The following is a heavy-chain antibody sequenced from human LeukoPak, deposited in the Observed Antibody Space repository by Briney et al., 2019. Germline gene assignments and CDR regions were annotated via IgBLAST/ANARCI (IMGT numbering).Heavy chain of an antibody. CDR3: ARVADRVYHNWFDP. CDR1: GDSVSSNSAA. D-gene: IGHD6-13*01. J-gene: IGHJ5*02. Sequence: SQTLSLTCAISGDSVSSNSAAWNWIRQSPSRGLEWLGRTYYRSKWYNDYAVSVKSRITINPDTSKNQFSLQLNSVTLEDTAVYYCARVADRVYHNWFDPWGQGTLVTVSS. CDR2: TYYRSKWYN. V-gene: IGHV6-1*01.